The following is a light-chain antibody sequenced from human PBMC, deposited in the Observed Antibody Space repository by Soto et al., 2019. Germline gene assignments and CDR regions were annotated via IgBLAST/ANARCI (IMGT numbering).Light chain of an antibody. J-gene: IGKJ2*01. CDR2: DAS. V-gene: IGKV1-5*01. CDR3: QQYSSLVT. Sequence: DIRMTQSPSTLSASVGDRVTITCQASHTMSNLLAWHQHKPGRAPKLLSYDASSLQSGVPSRFSGSGSGTEFTLTINSLQPDESAIYYCQQYSSLVTFGQGTKLEI. CDR1: HTMSNL.